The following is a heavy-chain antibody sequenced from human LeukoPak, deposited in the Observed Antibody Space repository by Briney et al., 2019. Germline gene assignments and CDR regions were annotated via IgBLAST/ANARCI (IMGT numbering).Heavy chain of an antibody. V-gene: IGHV4-34*01. D-gene: IGHD6-6*01. J-gene: IGHJ5*02. CDR1: GGSFSGYY. Sequence: SETLSLTCAVYGGSFSGYYWSWIRQPPGKGLEWIGEINHSGSTNYNPSLKSRVTISVDTSKNQFSLKLSSVTAADTAVYYCARLGAARPGRFDPWGQGTLVTVSS. CDR3: ARLGAARPGRFDP. CDR2: INHSGST.